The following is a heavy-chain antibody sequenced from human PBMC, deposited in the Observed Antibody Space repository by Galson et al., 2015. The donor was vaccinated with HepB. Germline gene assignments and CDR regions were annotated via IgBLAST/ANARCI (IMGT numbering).Heavy chain of an antibody. CDR1: GYSFNTYW. D-gene: IGHD6-19*01. V-gene: IGHV5-51*01. CDR2: IYPGDSDI. Sequence: QSGAEVKKPGESLKISCKGSGYSFNTYWIGWVRQMPGKGLEWMGIIYPGDSDIRYRPSFQGQVTMSADKSINTAYLRWSSLKASDTAIYYCATGGSGWYGVFDYWGQGTLVTVSS. J-gene: IGHJ4*02. CDR3: ATGGSGWYGVFDY.